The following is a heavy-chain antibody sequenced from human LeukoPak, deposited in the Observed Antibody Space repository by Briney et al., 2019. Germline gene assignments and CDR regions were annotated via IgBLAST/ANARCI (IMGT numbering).Heavy chain of an antibody. D-gene: IGHD3-22*01. CDR3: ARGFPNRYYYDSSGYYGYYFDY. V-gene: IGHV1-18*04. Sequence: ASVKVSCKASGYTFTGYYMHWVRQAPGQGLEWMGWISAYNGHTNYAQKLQGRVTMTTDTSTSTAYMELRSLRSDDTAVYYCARGFPNRYYYDSSGYYGYYFDYWGQGTLVTVSS. CDR2: ISAYNGHT. J-gene: IGHJ4*02. CDR1: GYTFTGYY.